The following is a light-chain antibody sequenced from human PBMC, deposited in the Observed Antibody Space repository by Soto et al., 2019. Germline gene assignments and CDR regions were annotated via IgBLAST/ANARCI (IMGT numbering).Light chain of an antibody. CDR1: QSISTY. Sequence: DIQMTQSPSSLSASVGDRVTITCRASQSISTYLNWYQQKVGKAPKLLIYAASSLQRGVLSRFSGNGSGTDFTLTISSLQPEDFATYYCQQSYSTPRTFGQGTKLEIK. CDR3: QQSYSTPRT. V-gene: IGKV1-39*01. J-gene: IGKJ2*02. CDR2: AAS.